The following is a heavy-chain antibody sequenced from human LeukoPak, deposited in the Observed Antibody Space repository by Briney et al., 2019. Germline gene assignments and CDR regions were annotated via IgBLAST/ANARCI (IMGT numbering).Heavy chain of an antibody. CDR3: ARAAARINNYYMDV. CDR2: IYTSGST. J-gene: IGHJ6*03. V-gene: IGHV4-39*07. D-gene: IGHD2-15*01. CDR1: GGSISSSSYY. Sequence: PSETLSLTFTVSGGSISSSSYYWGWIRQPPGKGLEWIGRIYTSGSTNYNPSLKSRVTISVDTSKNQFSLKLSSVTAADTAVYYCARAAARINNYYMDVWGKGTTVTVSS.